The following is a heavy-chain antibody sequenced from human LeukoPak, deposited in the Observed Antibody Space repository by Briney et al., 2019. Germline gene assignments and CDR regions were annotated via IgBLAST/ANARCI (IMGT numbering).Heavy chain of an antibody. CDR2: ISAYNGNT. V-gene: IGHV1-18*01. D-gene: IGHD3-22*01. CDR1: GYXFTSXX. Sequence: ASVKVSCKPSGYXFTSXXXXXVRQAPGQGXXXXXXISAYNGNTNYAQKLQGRVTMTTDTSTSTAYMELRSLRSDDTAVYYCARDLGYDSSGYYPDYWGQGTLVTVSS. J-gene: IGHJ4*02. CDR3: ARDLGYDSSGYYPDY.